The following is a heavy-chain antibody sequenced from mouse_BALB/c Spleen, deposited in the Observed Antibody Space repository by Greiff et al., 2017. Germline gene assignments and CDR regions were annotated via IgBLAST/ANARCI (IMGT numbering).Heavy chain of an antibody. Sequence: QVQLQQSGAELVKPGASVKLSCKASGYTFTEYIIYWVKQRSGQGLEWIGWFYPGSGSIKYNEKFKDKVTLTADKSSSTVYMELSILTSEDSAVYFCAKQYYRYEGGYCAMDDWGQGTSVTVSS. CDR1: GYTFTEYI. D-gene: IGHD2-14*01. CDR2: FYPGSGSI. J-gene: IGHJ4*01. CDR3: AKQYYRYEGGYCAMDD. V-gene: IGHV1-62-2*01.